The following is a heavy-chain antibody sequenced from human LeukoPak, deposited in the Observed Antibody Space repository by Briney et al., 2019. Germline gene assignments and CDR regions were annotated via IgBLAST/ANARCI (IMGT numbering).Heavy chain of an antibody. Sequence: GESLKISCKGSGYSFTSYWIGWVRQMPGKGLEWMGIIYPGDSDTRYSPSFQGQVTISADKSISTAYLQWSSLKASDTAMYYCARHRGHVHDYGDYGSDKAGYDAFDIWGQGTMVTVSS. CDR3: ARHRGHVHDYGDYGSDKAGYDAFDI. J-gene: IGHJ3*02. D-gene: IGHD4-17*01. CDR2: IYPGDSDT. V-gene: IGHV5-51*01. CDR1: GYSFTSYW.